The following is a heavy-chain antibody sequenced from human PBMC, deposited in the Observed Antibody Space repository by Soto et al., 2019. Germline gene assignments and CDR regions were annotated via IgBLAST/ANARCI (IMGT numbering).Heavy chain of an antibody. D-gene: IGHD4-17*01. V-gene: IGHV4-34*01. CDR2: ITHSGSP. Sequence: QVQLQQWGAGLLKPSETLSLTCAVYGGSFSGYHWTWIRQPPGRGLDWIGEITHSGSPNYNPSLKSRVTISVDTSKNQFSLNLRSVTAAETAVYYCARIPESDYSDPHDYWGQGKLVTVAS. CDR3: ARIPESDYSDPHDY. CDR1: GGSFSGYH. J-gene: IGHJ4*02.